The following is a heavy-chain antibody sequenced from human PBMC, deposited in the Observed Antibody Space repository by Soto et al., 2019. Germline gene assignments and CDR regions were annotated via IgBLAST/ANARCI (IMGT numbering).Heavy chain of an antibody. CDR1: GGSISSYY. CDR3: ARYIAARRGNWFDP. J-gene: IGHJ5*02. V-gene: IGHV4-59*08. Sequence: SETLSLTCTVSGGSISSYYWSWIRQPPGKGLEWNGYIYYSGSTNYNPSLKSRVTISVDTSKNQFSLRLSSVTAADTAVYYCARYIAARRGNWFDPWGQGTLVTVSS. CDR2: IYYSGST. D-gene: IGHD6-6*01.